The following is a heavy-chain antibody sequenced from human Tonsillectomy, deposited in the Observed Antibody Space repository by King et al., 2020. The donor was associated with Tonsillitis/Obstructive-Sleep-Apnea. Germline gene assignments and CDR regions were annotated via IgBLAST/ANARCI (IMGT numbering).Heavy chain of an antibody. J-gene: IGHJ1*01. CDR2: SRPYNGDT. CDR1: GYTFTNYD. D-gene: IGHD3-22*01. Sequence: VQLVESGAEVKKPGASVKVSCKASGYTFTNYDITWVRQAPGQGLEWMGWSRPYNGDTNYAHKLQGRVTMTSDTSTSTAYMELRSLRSDDTAVYYCARDYYDRSGYYDGYFQRWGKGTLVTASS. CDR3: ARDYYDRSGYYDGYFQR. V-gene: IGHV1-18*01.